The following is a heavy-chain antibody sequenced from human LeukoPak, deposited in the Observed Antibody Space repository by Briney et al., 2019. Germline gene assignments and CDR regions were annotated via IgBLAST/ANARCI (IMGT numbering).Heavy chain of an antibody. J-gene: IGHJ6*02. CDR3: AREKVTMVRGAIISFGMDV. V-gene: IGHV3-30-3*01. CDR2: ISYDGSNK. D-gene: IGHD3-10*01. Sequence: GGSLRLSCTASGFTFGDYAMSWVRQAPGKGLEWVAVISYDGSNKYYADSVKGRFSISRDNSKNTLYLQMNSLRAEDTAVYYCAREKVTMVRGAIISFGMDVWGQGTTVTVSS. CDR1: GFTFGDYA.